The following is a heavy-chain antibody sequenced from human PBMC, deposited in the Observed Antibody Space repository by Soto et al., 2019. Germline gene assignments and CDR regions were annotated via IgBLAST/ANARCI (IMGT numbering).Heavy chain of an antibody. CDR1: GYTFTSYY. Sequence: GASVKVSCKASGYTFTSYYMHWVRQAPGQGLEWMGIINPSGGSTSYAQKFQGRVTMTTDTSTSTVYMELSNLRSEDTAVYYCARDKGYYGSGSSLPNFDYWGQGTLVTVSS. V-gene: IGHV1-46*01. CDR3: ARDKGYYGSGSSLPNFDY. J-gene: IGHJ4*02. CDR2: INPSGGST. D-gene: IGHD3-10*01.